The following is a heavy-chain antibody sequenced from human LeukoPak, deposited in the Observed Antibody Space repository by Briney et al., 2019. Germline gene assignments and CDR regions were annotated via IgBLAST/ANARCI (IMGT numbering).Heavy chain of an antibody. J-gene: IGHJ4*02. V-gene: IGHV3-33*06. CDR3: AKPQYSGSYANYFDY. D-gene: IGHD1-26*01. Sequence: PGRSLRLSCAASGFTFSSYGMHWVRQAPGKGLGWVAVIWYDGSNKYYADSVKGRFTISRDNSKNTLYLQMNSLRAEDTAVYYCAKPQYSGSYANYFDYWGQGTLVTVSS. CDR2: IWYDGSNK. CDR1: GFTFSSYG.